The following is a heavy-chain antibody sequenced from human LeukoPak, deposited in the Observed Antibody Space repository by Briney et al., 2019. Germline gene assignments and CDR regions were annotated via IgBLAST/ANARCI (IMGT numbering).Heavy chain of an antibody. J-gene: IGHJ5*02. D-gene: IGHD4-17*01. Sequence: SVKVSCKASGGTFSSYAISWVRQAPGQGLEWMGGIIPIFGTANYAQKFQGRVTITADESTSTAYMELSSLRSEDTAVYYCARGALNYGDYVLPNWFDPWGQGTLVTVS. CDR1: GGTFSSYA. CDR2: IIPIFGTA. CDR3: ARGALNYGDYVLPNWFDP. V-gene: IGHV1-69*13.